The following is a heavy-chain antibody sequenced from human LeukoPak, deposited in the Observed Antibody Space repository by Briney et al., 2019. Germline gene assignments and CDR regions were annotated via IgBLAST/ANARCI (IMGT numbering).Heavy chain of an antibody. V-gene: IGHV3-15*04. CDR3: TTVAGPTFDY. J-gene: IGHJ4*02. D-gene: IGHD6-19*01. CDR1: GFTFSNAW. CDR2: IESKTDGGTT. Sequence: GGSLRLSCAASGFTFSNAWMSWVRQAPGKGLEWVGRIESKTDGGTTDYAAPVKGRFTISRDDSKNTLYLQMNSLKTEDTAVYYCTTVAGPTFDYWGQGTLVTVSS.